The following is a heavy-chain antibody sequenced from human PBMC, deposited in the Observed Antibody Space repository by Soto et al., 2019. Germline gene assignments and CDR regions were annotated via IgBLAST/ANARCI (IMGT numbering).Heavy chain of an antibody. CDR2: INANSGDT. D-gene: IGHD2-15*01. Sequence: ASVKVSCKASGYTFTGYYMHWVRQAPGQGLEWMGWINANSGDTNYAQKLQGRVTMTTDTSTSTAYMELRSLRSDDTAVYYCAITVVPVRYYGMDVWGQGTTVTISS. J-gene: IGHJ6*02. CDR1: GYTFTGYY. CDR3: AITVVPVRYYGMDV. V-gene: IGHV1-2*02.